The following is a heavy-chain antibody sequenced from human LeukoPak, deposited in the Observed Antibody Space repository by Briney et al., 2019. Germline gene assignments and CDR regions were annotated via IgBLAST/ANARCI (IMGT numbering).Heavy chain of an antibody. V-gene: IGHV4-39*01. Sequence: SETLSLTCTVSGGSISSSSYYWGWIRQPPGKGLEWIGSIYYSGSTYYNPSLKSRVTISVDTSKNQFSLKLSSVTAADTAVYYCARREYSSSWYLYAFDIWGQGTMVTVSS. D-gene: IGHD6-13*01. CDR3: ARREYSSSWYLYAFDI. CDR2: IYYSGST. J-gene: IGHJ3*02. CDR1: GGSISSSSYY.